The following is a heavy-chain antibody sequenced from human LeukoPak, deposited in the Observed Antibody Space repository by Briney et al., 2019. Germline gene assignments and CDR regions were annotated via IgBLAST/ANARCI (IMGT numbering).Heavy chain of an antibody. CDR1: GGSISSYY. Sequence: SETLSLTCTVSGGSISSYYWSWIRQPPGKGLEWIGYIYYSGSTNYNPSLKSRVTISVDTSKNQFSLKLSSVTAADTAVYYCARDPITFGEVSMDVWGKGTTATVSS. V-gene: IGHV4-59*01. D-gene: IGHD3-16*01. CDR2: IYYSGST. J-gene: IGHJ6*03. CDR3: ARDPITFGEVSMDV.